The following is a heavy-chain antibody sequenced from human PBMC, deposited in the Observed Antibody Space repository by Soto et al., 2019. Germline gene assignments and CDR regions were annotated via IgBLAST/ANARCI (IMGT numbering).Heavy chain of an antibody. V-gene: IGHV4-31*03. CDR2: IYYSGST. D-gene: IGHD5-12*01. J-gene: IGHJ3*02. CDR3: ARARLRAVYAFDI. CDR1: GGSISSGAYY. Sequence: TLSLTCTVSGGSISSGAYYWTWIRQRPGKGLEWIGYIYYSGSTYYSPSLKSRLSISLDTSKNQFSLRLSSVTAADTAMYYCARARLRAVYAFDIWGQGTMVTVSS.